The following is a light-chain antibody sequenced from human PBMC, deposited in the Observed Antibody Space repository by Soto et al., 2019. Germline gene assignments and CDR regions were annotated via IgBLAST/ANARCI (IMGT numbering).Light chain of an antibody. Sequence: DIQMTQSPSTLSASVGDRVTISCRASQIISSHLAWYQLKPGKAPKLLIYGASSLESGVPPRFSGSGSGTEFTLTISGLQPDDFAPYYCQHFNSHPWTFGQGTKVDIK. V-gene: IGKV1-5*01. CDR3: QHFNSHPWT. CDR2: GAS. J-gene: IGKJ1*01. CDR1: QIISSH.